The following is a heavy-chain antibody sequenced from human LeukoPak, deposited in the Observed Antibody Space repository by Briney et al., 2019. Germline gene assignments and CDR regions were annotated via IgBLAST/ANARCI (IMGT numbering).Heavy chain of an antibody. Sequence: SDTPSLGFTVTGGSISSYYWNFIRQLPRKRLEWIGYIYYSGSTNYNPSLKSRVTISVDTSKNQFSLKLSSVTAADTAVYYCARDTLDYFDYWGQGTLVTVSS. J-gene: IGHJ4*02. CDR1: GGSISSYY. CDR2: IYYSGST. V-gene: IGHV4-59*07. CDR3: ARDTLDYFDY.